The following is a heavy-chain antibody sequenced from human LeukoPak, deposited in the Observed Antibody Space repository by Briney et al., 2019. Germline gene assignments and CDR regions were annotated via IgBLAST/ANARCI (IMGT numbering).Heavy chain of an antibody. J-gene: IGHJ4*02. CDR1: GYTFTSYG. D-gene: IGHD3-22*01. CDR2: ISAYNSNT. Sequence: ASVKVSCKASGYTFTSYGISWVRQAPGQGLEWMGWISAYNSNTHYAQKLQGRVTMTTDTSTSKVYMELRSLRSDDTAVYYCARGSPPRRNYDSRGYYSYYFDYWGQGTLVTVSS. CDR3: ARGSPPRRNYDSRGYYSYYFDY. V-gene: IGHV1-18*01.